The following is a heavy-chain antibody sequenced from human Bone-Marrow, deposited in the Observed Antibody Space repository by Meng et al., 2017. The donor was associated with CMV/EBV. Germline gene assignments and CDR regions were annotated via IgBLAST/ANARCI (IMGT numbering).Heavy chain of an antibody. D-gene: IGHD3/OR15-3a*01. CDR2: INPHSGDT. J-gene: IGHJ6*02. CDR1: GYTFTGYN. V-gene: IGHV1-2*02. Sequence: ASVKVSCKASGYTFTGYNIHWVRQAPGQGLDWMGWINPHSGDTKYAEKFQGRVTLTRDTSISTAYLELSRPTSDDTAVFFCARLFHTTLGTNYYYGMDVWGQGTTVTVSS. CDR3: ARLFHTTLGTNYYYGMDV.